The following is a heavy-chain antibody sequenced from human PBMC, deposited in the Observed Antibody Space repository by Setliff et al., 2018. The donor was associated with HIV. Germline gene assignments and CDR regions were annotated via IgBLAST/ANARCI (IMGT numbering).Heavy chain of an antibody. V-gene: IGHV3-23*01. Sequence: GGSLRLSCAASGFTFSNYAMSWVRQAPGEGLEWVSAILSTGERTFYADSVKGRFTISRDNSKNSLYLQMNSLRAEDTAVYYCAKDVMQGGWGSLSYFDSWGQGTLVTVSS. CDR2: ILSTGERT. CDR1: GFTFSNYA. J-gene: IGHJ4*02. CDR3: AKDVMQGGWGSLSYFDS. D-gene: IGHD3-16*01.